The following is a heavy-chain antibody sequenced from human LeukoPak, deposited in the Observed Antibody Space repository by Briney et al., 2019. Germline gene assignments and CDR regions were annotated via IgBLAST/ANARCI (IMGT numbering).Heavy chain of an antibody. CDR1: GGTFSSYA. CDR2: IIPIFGIA. J-gene: IGHJ6*02. D-gene: IGHD5-12*01. V-gene: IGHV1-69*04. Sequence: SVKVSCKASGGTFSSYAISWVRQPPGQGLEWMGRIIPIFGIANYAQKFQGRVTITADKSTSTAYMELSSLRSEDTAVYYCARDQLGDGYSGYDGMDVWGQGTTVTVSS. CDR3: ARDQLGDGYSGYDGMDV.